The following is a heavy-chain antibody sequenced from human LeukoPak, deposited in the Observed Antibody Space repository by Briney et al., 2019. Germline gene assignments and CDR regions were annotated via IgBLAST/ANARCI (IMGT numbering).Heavy chain of an antibody. CDR2: IYSGGST. J-gene: IGHJ3*02. CDR1: GFTVSSNY. D-gene: IGHD3-22*01. Sequence: YPGGSLRLSCAASGFTVSSNYMSWVRQAPGKGLEWVSVIYSGGSTYYADSVKGRFTISRDNSKNTLYLQMNSLRAEDTAVYYCAKDPLYYDSSDDAFDIWGQGTMVTVSS. CDR3: AKDPLYYDSSDDAFDI. V-gene: IGHV3-66*01.